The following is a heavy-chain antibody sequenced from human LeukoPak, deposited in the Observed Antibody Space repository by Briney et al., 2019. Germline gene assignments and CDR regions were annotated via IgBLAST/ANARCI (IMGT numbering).Heavy chain of an antibody. J-gene: IGHJ4*02. V-gene: IGHV3-48*03. CDR1: GFTFSNYE. CDR2: IYTDSTI. Sequence: GGSLRLSCATSGFTFSNYEFSWVRQAPGKGLEWVSHIYTDSTIYQVDSVKGRFTISRDNAKNSLYLQMYSLRTEDTAVYYCARASNSHFDYWGQGTLVTVSS. CDR3: ARASNSHFDY. D-gene: IGHD2-21*01.